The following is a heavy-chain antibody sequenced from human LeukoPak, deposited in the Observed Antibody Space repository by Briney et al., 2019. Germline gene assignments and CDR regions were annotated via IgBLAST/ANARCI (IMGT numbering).Heavy chain of an antibody. CDR3: VKRPYCGGDCYYFDY. CDR1: NGSISSSPYY. Sequence: PSETLSLTCTVSNGSISSSPYYWGWIRQAPGKGLVWVSRISSDGSTTSYADSVKGRFTISRDNAKNTLYLQMNSLRAEDTAVYYCVKRPYCGGDCYYFDYWGQGTLVTVSS. CDR2: ISSDGSTT. J-gene: IGHJ4*02. V-gene: IGHV3-74*01. D-gene: IGHD2-21*02.